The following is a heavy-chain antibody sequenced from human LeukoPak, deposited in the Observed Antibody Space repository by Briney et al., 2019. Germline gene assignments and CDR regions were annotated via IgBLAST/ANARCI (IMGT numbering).Heavy chain of an antibody. D-gene: IGHD5-18*01. CDR1: GFTFSTYC. Sequence: GGSLRLSCAASGFTFSTYCMHWLRQPPAQGLVGVSRIHSDGRSTIYADSVNGRFTISRDNAKNSLYLQMISLRAEDTAVYYCARDRPGNTAIDYWGQGTLVTVSS. CDR3: ARDRPGNTAIDY. CDR2: IHSDGRST. J-gene: IGHJ4*02. V-gene: IGHV3-74*01.